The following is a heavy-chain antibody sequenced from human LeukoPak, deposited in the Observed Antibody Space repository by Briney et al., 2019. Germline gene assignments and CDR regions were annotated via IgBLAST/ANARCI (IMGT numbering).Heavy chain of an antibody. D-gene: IGHD2-15*01. CDR1: GFTFSSYA. J-gene: IGHJ4*02. CDR3: AKGPRVVVVAATDFDY. CDR2: ISGSGGST. Sequence: PGGSLRLSCAASGFTFSSYAMSWVRQAPGKGLEWVSAISGSGGSTYYADSVKGRFTISRDNSKNTLYLQMNSLRAEDTAVYYCAKGPRVVVVAATDFDYWGQGTLVTVSS. V-gene: IGHV3-23*01.